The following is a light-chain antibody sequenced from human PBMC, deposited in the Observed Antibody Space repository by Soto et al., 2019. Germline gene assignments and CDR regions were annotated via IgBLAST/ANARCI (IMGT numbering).Light chain of an antibody. J-gene: IGKJ1*01. CDR3: QQYDRSPWT. Sequence: EIVLTQSPGTLSLSPGERATLSCRASQSVSSSYLAWYQQKPGQAPRLLICVASSRATGIPDRFSGSGSGTDFTLTISRLEPEDFAVYYCQQYDRSPWTFGQGTKVEIK. CDR2: VAS. CDR1: QSVSSSY. V-gene: IGKV3-20*01.